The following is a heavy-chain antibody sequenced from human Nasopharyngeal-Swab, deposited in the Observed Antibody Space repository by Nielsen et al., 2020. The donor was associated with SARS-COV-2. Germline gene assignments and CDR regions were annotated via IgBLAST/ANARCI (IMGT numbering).Heavy chain of an antibody. D-gene: IGHD6-13*01. CDR3: ATTAAAAGTSWFDP. CDR1: GYTFTSYG. CDR2: FDPEDGET. V-gene: IGHV1-24*01. Sequence: ASVKVSCKASGYTFTSYGISWVRQAPAKGIEWMGGFDPEDGETIYAQKFQGRVTMTEDTSTDTAYMELSSLRSEDTAVYYCATTAAAAGTSWFDPWGQGTLVTVSS. J-gene: IGHJ5*02.